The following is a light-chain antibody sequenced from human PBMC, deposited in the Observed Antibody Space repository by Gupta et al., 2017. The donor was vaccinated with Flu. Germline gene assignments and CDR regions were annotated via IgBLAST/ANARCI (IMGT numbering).Light chain of an antibody. CDR1: QSLLHCNGYNY. CDR3: MQALQTPRYT. Sequence: DIVMTQSPLSLPVTPGEPASISCRSSQSLLHCNGYNYLDWYLQKPGQSPHLLIYLGSHRASGVPDRFSGSGSGTDFTLKISRVETEDFGVYYCMQALQTPRYTFGQGTKLEIK. J-gene: IGKJ2*01. V-gene: IGKV2-28*01. CDR2: LGS.